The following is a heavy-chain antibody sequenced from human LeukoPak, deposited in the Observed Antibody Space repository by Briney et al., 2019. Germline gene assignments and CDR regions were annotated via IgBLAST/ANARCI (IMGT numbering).Heavy chain of an antibody. V-gene: IGHV4-59*01. CDR1: GGSITSYH. Sequence: SETLSLTCTVSGGSITSYHWSWIRQSPGKGLEWIGYINYSGTTNYNPSLKSRATMSVDTSKKQFSLRLISVTAADTAVYYCVSGRWSGYYFDTWGQRTRVTVSS. CDR2: INYSGTT. CDR3: VSGRWSGYYFDT. D-gene: IGHD3-3*01. J-gene: IGHJ4*02.